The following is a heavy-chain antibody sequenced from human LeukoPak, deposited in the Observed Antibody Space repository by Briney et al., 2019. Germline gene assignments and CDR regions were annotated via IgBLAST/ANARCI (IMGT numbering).Heavy chain of an antibody. J-gene: IGHJ4*02. CDR2: IYSGGST. Sequence: EGSLRLSCAASGITVSSSYLSWVRQAPGKGLEWVSLIYSGGSTYYADSVKGRFTVSRDNSKNTLYLQMDSLRAEDTAVYYCARAFGYDWRLDYWGQGTLVTVSS. CDR1: GITVSSSY. V-gene: IGHV3-53*01. CDR3: ARAFGYDWRLDY. D-gene: IGHD5-12*01.